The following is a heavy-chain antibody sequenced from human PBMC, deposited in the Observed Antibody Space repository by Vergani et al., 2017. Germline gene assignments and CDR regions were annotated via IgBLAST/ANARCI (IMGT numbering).Heavy chain of an antibody. Sequence: EVQLVESGGGLVQPGGSLRLSCSASGFTFSSYAMHWVRQAPGKGLEYVSAISSNGGSTYYADSVKGRFTISRDNSTNTLYLQMSSLRAEDTAVYYCVKGYSGWLNVGDWGQGTLVTVSS. CDR2: ISSNGGST. CDR3: VKGYSGWLNVGD. CDR1: GFTFSSYA. V-gene: IGHV3-64D*06. J-gene: IGHJ4*02. D-gene: IGHD6-19*01.